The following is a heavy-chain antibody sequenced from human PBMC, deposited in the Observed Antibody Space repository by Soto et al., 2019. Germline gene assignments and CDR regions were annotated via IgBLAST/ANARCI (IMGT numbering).Heavy chain of an antibody. D-gene: IGHD3-9*01. CDR2: IYYSGST. V-gene: IGHV4-39*01. CDR3: ARDEYDILTGYYFRDY. J-gene: IGHJ4*02. Sequence: QLQLQESGPGLVKPSETLSLTCTVSGGSISSSSYYWGWIRQPPGKGLEWIGSIYYSGSTYYNPSLKSRVTISVDTSKNQFSLKLSSVTAADTAVYYCARDEYDILTGYYFRDYWGQGTLVTVSS. CDR1: GGSISSSSYY.